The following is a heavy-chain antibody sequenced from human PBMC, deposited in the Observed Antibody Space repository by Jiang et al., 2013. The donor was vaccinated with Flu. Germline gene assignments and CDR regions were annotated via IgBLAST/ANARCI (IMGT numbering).Heavy chain of an antibody. V-gene: IGHV1-8*01. J-gene: IGHJ4*02. D-gene: IGHD3-10*01. CDR1: GYTFTSYD. Sequence: SCKASGYTFTSYDIHWVRQAAGQGLEWMGWMNPNSGKTGYAQKLQGRVIMTRDTSISTAYMELTSLRSEDTAVYYCARRLLWFGASGFWGQGTLVTVSS. CDR2: MNPNSGKT. CDR3: ARRLLWFGASGF.